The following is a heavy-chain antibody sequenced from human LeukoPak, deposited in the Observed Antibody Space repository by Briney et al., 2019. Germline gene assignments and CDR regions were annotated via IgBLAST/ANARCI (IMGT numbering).Heavy chain of an antibody. CDR3: ARDPQSGRYCSSTSCRYLDY. CDR1: GGSFSGYY. D-gene: IGHD2-2*01. Sequence: KPSETLSLTCAVYGGSFSGYYWSWIRQPPGKGLEWIGEINHSGSTNYNPSLKSRVTISVDTSKNQFSLKLSSVTAADTAVYYCARDPQSGRYCSSTSCRYLDYWGQGTLVTVSS. V-gene: IGHV4-34*01. J-gene: IGHJ4*02. CDR2: INHSGST.